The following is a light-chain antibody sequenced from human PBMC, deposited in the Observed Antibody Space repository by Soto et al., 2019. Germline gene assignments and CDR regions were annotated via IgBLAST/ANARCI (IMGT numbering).Light chain of an antibody. CDR2: DAS. V-gene: IGKV1-5*01. Sequence: IQMTQSPSTLSASVGDRVTITCRASQSINNWLAWYQLKPGKAPKILIYDASTLESGVPSRFSGSGSGKEFTLTISSLQPDDFATYYCPQYSSYSPPLGQGTRVDIX. J-gene: IGKJ1*01. CDR3: PQYSSYSPP. CDR1: QSINNW.